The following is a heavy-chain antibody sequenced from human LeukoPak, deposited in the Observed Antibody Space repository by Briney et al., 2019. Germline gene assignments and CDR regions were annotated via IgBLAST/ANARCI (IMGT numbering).Heavy chain of an antibody. J-gene: IGHJ4*02. V-gene: IGHV1-24*01. CDR1: GYTLTELS. D-gene: IGHD3-10*01. Sequence: ASVKVSCKVSGYTLTELSMHWVREAPGKGLEWMGGFDPEDGETIYAQKFQGRVTMTEDTSTDTAYMELSSLRSEDTAVYYCATGKPRGSGSFLRYHCDFWGQGTLVTVSS. CDR3: ATGKPRGSGSFLRYHCDF. CDR2: FDPEDGET.